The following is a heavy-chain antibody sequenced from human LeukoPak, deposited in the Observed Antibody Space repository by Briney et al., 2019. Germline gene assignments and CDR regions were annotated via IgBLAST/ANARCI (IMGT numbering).Heavy chain of an antibody. CDR1: GFTFSSYA. CDR2: ISGGGDST. D-gene: IGHD3-10*01. V-gene: IGHV3-23*01. Sequence: GGSLRLSCAASGFTFSSYAMSWVRQAPGKGLEWVSAISGGGDSTYFADSVKGRFTISRDISKNPLYLQMNSLRAEDTAVYYCAKHYYGSGSYYTNWGQGTLVTVSS. J-gene: IGHJ4*02. CDR3: AKHYYGSGSYYTN.